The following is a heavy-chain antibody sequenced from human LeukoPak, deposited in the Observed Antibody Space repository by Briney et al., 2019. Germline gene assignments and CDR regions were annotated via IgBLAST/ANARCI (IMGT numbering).Heavy chain of an antibody. J-gene: IGHJ4*02. CDR2: INHSGST. Sequence: TSETLSLTCAVYGGSFSGYYWSWIRQPPGKGLEWIGEINHSGSTNYNPSLKSRVTISVDTSKNQFSLKLSSVTAADTAVYYCARRRAMGLYCFDYWGQGTLVTVSS. V-gene: IGHV4-34*01. CDR3: ARRRAMGLYCFDY. D-gene: IGHD5-18*01. CDR1: GGSFSGYY.